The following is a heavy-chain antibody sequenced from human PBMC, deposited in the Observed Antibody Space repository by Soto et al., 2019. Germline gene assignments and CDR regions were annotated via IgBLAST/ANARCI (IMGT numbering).Heavy chain of an antibody. CDR2: IYSGGST. Sequence: GGSLRLSCAASGFTVSSNYMSWVRQAPWKGLEWVSVIYSGGSTYYADSVKGRFTISRDNSKNTLYLQMNSLRAEDTAVYYCAKDKIEYSRGGMDVWGKGTTVTVSS. CDR3: AKDKIEYSRGGMDV. D-gene: IGHD6-6*01. J-gene: IGHJ6*04. CDR1: GFTVSSNY. V-gene: IGHV3-53*05.